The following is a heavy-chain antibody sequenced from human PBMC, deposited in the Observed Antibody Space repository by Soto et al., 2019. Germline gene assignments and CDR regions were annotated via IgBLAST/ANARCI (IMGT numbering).Heavy chain of an antibody. V-gene: IGHV3-23*01. CDR2: ISGSSGST. CDR3: ARGGHGTNFDY. D-gene: IGHD2-2*01. J-gene: IGHJ4*01. Sequence: EVQLWGAGGGLLQPVVSLRLYCAASGVICRSYAINLVLQAQGKGLEWVSVISGSSGSTYYADSVKGRFTISRDNSKNTLYMQMNSLRAEDTAVYYCARGGHGTNFDYWGQGTLVT. CDR1: GVICRSYA.